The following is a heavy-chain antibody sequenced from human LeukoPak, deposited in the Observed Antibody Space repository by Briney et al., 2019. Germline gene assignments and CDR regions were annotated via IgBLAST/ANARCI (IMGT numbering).Heavy chain of an antibody. J-gene: IGHJ4*02. CDR1: GFTFSSYW. CDR2: LKQDGSEK. CDR3: SRDATYYDFWSGFYWLDY. Sequence: VGSLRLSCAASGFTFSSYWTSWVRQAPGKGREWMANLKQDGSEKYYVDSVKGRFTISRDNAKNSLYLEMNSLRAEDTAVSYCSRDATYYDFWSGFYWLDYWGQGTLVTVSS. V-gene: IGHV3-7*01. D-gene: IGHD3-3*01.